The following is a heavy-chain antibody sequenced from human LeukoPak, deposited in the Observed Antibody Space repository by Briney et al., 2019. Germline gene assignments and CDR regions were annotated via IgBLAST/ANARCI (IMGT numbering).Heavy chain of an antibody. CDR2: ISDIGSI. Sequence: SSETLSLTCTVSGGSISSYYWSWIRQPPGKGLEWVAYISDIGSINYNPSLKSRVTISLDTSKNQFSLKLSSVTAADTAVYYCAGHHPRNTVDFWGQGTLVTVSS. D-gene: IGHD2/OR15-2a*01. V-gene: IGHV4-59*08. CDR3: AGHHPRNTVDF. J-gene: IGHJ4*02. CDR1: GGSISSYY.